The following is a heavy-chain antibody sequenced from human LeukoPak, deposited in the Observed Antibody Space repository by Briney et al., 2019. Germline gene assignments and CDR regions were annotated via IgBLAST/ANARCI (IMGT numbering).Heavy chain of an antibody. V-gene: IGHV4-38-2*01. D-gene: IGHD6-13*01. CDR3: ARHREIAAAGPRYWYFAL. CDR2: IYHSGST. Sequence: SETLSLTCAVSGYSISSGYYWGWIRQPPGKGLEWTGSIYHSGSTYYNPSLKSRVTISVDTSKNQFSLKLSSVTAADTAVYYCARHREIAAAGPRYWYFALWGRGTLVTVSS. CDR1: GYSISSGYY. J-gene: IGHJ2*01.